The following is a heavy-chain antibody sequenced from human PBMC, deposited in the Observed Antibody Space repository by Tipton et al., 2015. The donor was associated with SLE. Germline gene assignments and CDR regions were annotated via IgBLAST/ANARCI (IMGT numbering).Heavy chain of an antibody. V-gene: IGHV4-30-2*01. Sequence: TLSLTCAVSGASISSGGYFWSWIRQPPGKGLEWMGYIDHSGSTFYNPSLKSRVTISVDGSNNQFSLKLNSVTAADTAVYYCTRAHILTPSEFDFWGHGTLVTVSS. CDR2: IDHSGST. CDR1: GASISSGGYF. D-gene: IGHD3-9*01. J-gene: IGHJ5*01. CDR3: TRAHILTPSEFDF.